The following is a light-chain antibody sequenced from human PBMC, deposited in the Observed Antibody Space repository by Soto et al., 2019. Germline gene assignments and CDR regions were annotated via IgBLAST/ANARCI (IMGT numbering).Light chain of an antibody. Sequence: VVMTQSPATLSVSPGERATLSCRASQSVTTNFAWYQQKPGQAPSLLIYGASSRATGIPDRFSGSGSGTDFTLTISRLEPEDFAFYYCQQRSNWPLTTFGQRTRLEIK. CDR1: QSVTTN. V-gene: IGKV3D-20*02. CDR3: QQRSNWPLTT. J-gene: IGKJ5*01. CDR2: GAS.